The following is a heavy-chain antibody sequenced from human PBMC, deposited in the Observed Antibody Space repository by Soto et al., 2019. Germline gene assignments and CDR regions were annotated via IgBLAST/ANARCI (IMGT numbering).Heavy chain of an antibody. J-gene: IGHJ6*02. Sequence: ASVKVSCKASGYTFTGYYMHWVRQAPGQGLEWMGWINPNSGGTNYAQKFQGWVTMTRDTSISTAYMELSRLRSDDTAVYYCAKASTISYYDFWSGYRQSPPFYGMDVWGQGTTVTVSS. CDR3: AKASTISYYDFWSGYRQSPPFYGMDV. CDR1: GYTFTGYY. V-gene: IGHV1-2*04. CDR2: INPNSGGT. D-gene: IGHD3-3*01.